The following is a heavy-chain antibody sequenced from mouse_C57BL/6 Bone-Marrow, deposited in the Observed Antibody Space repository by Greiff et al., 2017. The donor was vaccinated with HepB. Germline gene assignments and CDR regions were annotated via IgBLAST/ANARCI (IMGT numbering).Heavy chain of an antibody. CDR1: GYTFTDYN. CDR3: ARSRYDYDPYYFDY. J-gene: IGHJ2*01. Sequence: EVQLQQSGPELVKPGASVKIPCKASGYTFTDYNMDWVKQSHGKSLEWIGDINPNNGGTIYNQKFKGKATLTVDKSSSTAYMERRSLTSEDTAVYYCARSRYDYDPYYFDYWGQGTTLTVSS. CDR2: INPNNGGT. D-gene: IGHD2-4*01. V-gene: IGHV1-18*01.